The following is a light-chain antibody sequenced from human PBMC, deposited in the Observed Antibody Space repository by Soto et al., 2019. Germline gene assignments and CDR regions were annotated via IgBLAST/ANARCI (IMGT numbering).Light chain of an antibody. V-gene: IGLV2-14*01. J-gene: IGLJ1*01. CDR2: EVS. CDR3: SSYTGSDTPYV. CDR1: SSDVGGYDY. Sequence: QSVLTQPASVSGSPGQSITISCTGTSSDVGGYDYVSWYQQHPGKAPKLMIYEVSNRPSGGSNRFSGSKSGDTASLTISGLQPEDEADYYCSSYTGSDTPYVFGTGTKVTVL.